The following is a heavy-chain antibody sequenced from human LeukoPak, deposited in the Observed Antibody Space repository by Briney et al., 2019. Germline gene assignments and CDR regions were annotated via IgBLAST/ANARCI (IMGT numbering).Heavy chain of an antibody. CDR1: GGSISSYY. Sequence: PSETLSLTCTVSGGSISSYYWSWIRQPPGKGLEWIGYIYSRGSTNYNPSLKSRVTISVDTSKNQFSLKLSSVTAADTAVYYCARHKDSSSWKRAFDIWGQGTMVTVSS. CDR2: IYSRGST. J-gene: IGHJ3*02. CDR3: ARHKDSSSWKRAFDI. V-gene: IGHV4-59*08. D-gene: IGHD6-13*01.